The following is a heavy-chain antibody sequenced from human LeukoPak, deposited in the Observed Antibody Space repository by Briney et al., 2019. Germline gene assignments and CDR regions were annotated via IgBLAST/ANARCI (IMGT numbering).Heavy chain of an antibody. CDR2: IDTTSNYI. V-gene: IGHV3-21*01. Sequence: GGSLRLPCAASGFTLSGYAMHWVRQAPGKGLEWVSSIDTTSNYIYYADSVKGRFTISRDNARNSLYLQMNSLTADDTAVYYCARAEPNSPYDHWGQGTLVTVSS. J-gene: IGHJ4*02. D-gene: IGHD4-23*01. CDR1: GFTLSGYA. CDR3: ARAEPNSPYDH.